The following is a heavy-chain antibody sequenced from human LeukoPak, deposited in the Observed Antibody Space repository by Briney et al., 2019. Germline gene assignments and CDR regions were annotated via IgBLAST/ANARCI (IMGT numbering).Heavy chain of an antibody. V-gene: IGHV3-53*01. CDR2: IYSGGST. J-gene: IGHJ4*02. Sequence: PGGSLRLSCAASGFTVSSNYMSWVRQAPGKGLEWVSVIYSGGSTYYADSVKGRFTISRDNSKNTLYLQMNSLRAEDTAVYYCAREVLGELSSYFDYWGQGTLVTVSS. CDR1: GFTVSSNY. CDR3: AREVLGELSSYFDY. D-gene: IGHD3-16*02.